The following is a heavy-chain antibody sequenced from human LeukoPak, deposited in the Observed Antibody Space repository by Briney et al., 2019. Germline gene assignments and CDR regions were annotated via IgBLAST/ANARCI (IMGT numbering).Heavy chain of an antibody. V-gene: IGHV1-2*06. CDR1: GYTFTGYY. CDR2: INPNSGGT. Sequence: ASVKVSCKASGYTFTGYYMHWVRQVPGQGLEWMGRINPNSGGTNYAQKFQGRVTMTRDTSISTAYMELSRLRSDDTAVYYCARSVCSGGSCHHGYWGQGTLVTVSS. J-gene: IGHJ4*02. CDR3: ARSVCSGGSCHHGY. D-gene: IGHD2-15*01.